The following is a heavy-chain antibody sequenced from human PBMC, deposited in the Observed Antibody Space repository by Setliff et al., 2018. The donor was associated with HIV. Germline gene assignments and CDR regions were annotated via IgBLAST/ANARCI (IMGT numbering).Heavy chain of an antibody. CDR3: ARLGSGWSDSYYYAMDI. CDR2: ISPNFVHT. V-gene: IGHV1-18*04. D-gene: IGHD6-19*01. Sequence: ASVKVSCKASGYSFTRYYMHWVRQAPGHGLEWMGWISPNFVHTKYAQKFLDRVTMTVDTATSRVYMELRSLRSDDTAVYFCARLGSGWSDSYYYAMDIWGQGTTVTVSS. CDR1: GYSFTRYY. J-gene: IGHJ6*02.